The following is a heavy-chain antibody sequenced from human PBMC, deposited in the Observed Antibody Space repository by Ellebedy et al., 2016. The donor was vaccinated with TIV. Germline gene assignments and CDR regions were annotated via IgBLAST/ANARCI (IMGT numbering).Heavy chain of an antibody. J-gene: IGHJ4*02. D-gene: IGHD6-19*01. Sequence: MPSETLSLTCTVSGGSTSITSYYWGWIRQPPGKGLEWIGSIYYDGRTYYNPSLKSRVTISKDTSKNQFSLKLTSVTAADTAVYYCARRSSYWSVLDFWGQGTLATVSS. V-gene: IGHV4-39*01. CDR3: ARRSSYWSVLDF. CDR1: GGSTSITSYY. CDR2: IYYDGRT.